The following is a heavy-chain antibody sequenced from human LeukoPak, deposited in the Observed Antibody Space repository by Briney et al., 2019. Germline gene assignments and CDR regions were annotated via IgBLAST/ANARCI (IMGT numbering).Heavy chain of an antibody. Sequence: PGGSLRLSCAASGFTVSSNYMSWVRQAPGKGLEWVSVIYSGGSTYYADSVKGRFTISRDNSKNTLYLQMNSLIAEDTAVYYCARLRSGTGDAFDIWGQGTMVTVSS. CDR2: IYSGGST. J-gene: IGHJ3*02. V-gene: IGHV3-66*04. D-gene: IGHD1-14*01. CDR1: GFTVSSNY. CDR3: ARLRSGTGDAFDI.